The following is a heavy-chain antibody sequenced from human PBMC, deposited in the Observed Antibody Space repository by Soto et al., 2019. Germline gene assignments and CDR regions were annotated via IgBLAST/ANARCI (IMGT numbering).Heavy chain of an antibody. CDR2: ISGSGGST. J-gene: IGHJ4*02. V-gene: IGHV3-23*01. Sequence: EVQLLESGGGLVQPGGSLRLSCAASGFTFSSYAMSWVRQAPGKGLEWVSAISGSGGSTYYADSVKGRFTISRDNSKNPLYLQMNSLRAEDTAVYYCAKGVWFGELGPYFDYWGQGTLVTVSS. CDR3: AKGVWFGELGPYFDY. CDR1: GFTFSSYA. D-gene: IGHD3-10*01.